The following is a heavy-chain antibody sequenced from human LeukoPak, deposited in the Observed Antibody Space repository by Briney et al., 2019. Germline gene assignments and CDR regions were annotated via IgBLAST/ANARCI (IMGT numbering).Heavy chain of an antibody. V-gene: IGHV1-8*01. CDR2: VNPNSGDT. CDR1: GYSFNIYE. CDR3: SRGPRFDP. Sequence: ASVKVSRKTSGYSFNIYEINWVRQATGQGLEWMGWVNPNSGDTDYAQKFQGRLTMTRNTSISTAYMELSGLRLEDTAVYYCSRGPRFDPWGQGTQVTVSS. J-gene: IGHJ5*02.